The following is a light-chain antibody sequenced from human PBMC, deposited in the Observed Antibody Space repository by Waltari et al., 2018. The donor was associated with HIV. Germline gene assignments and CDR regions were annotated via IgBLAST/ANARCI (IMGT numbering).Light chain of an antibody. CDR2: SNN. CDR3: AAWDDSLNGPV. CDR1: NSNIGSHT. Sequence: QSVLTQPPSASGTPGQRVTISCSGSNSNIGSHTVNWYQQLPGTAPKLLIYSNNQRPSGVPDRFSGSKSGTSASLAISGLQSEDEADYYCAAWDDSLNGPVFGGGTQLTV. V-gene: IGLV1-44*01. J-gene: IGLJ7*01.